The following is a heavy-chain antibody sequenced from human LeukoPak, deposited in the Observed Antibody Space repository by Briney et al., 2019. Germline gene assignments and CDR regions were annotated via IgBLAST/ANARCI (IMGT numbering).Heavy chain of an antibody. J-gene: IGHJ4*02. CDR3: ARQLGYCSDGSCYFDY. CDR2: ISTSGGST. D-gene: IGHD2-15*01. CDR1: GFTFSNYA. V-gene: IGHV3-23*01. Sequence: GGFLRLSCAVSGFTFSNYAMSWVRQAPGRGLEWVSAISTSGGSTYYADSVKGRFTISRDNSKNTLHLQMNSLRAEDTAVYHCARQLGYCSDGSCYFDYWGQGTLVTVSS.